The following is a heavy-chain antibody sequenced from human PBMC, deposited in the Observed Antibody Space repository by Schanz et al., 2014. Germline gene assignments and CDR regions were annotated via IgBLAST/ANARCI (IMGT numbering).Heavy chain of an antibody. J-gene: IGHJ6*02. CDR1: GHPFTAYY. D-gene: IGHD6-13*01. Sequence: QVQLVQSGAEVKKPGASVKVSCKASGHPFTAYYMHWVRQAPGQGLEWMGRINPNSGGTNYAENFQGSVTMTRDTSTSTVYMELSRLTSDDTAVYYCARDGHSSIWDSYYFYGLDVWGQGTTVTVSS. V-gene: IGHV1-2*06. CDR2: INPNSGGT. CDR3: ARDGHSSIWDSYYFYGLDV.